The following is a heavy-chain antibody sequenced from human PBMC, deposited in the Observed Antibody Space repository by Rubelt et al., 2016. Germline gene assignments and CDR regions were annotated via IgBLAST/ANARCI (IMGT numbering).Heavy chain of an antibody. D-gene: IGHD6-13*01. CDR3: ESLPIASACFDS. J-gene: IGHJ4*02. Sequence: QLQLQESGPRLVKPSETLSLTCTVSGASISSSTYYWGWIRQPPGKGLEWIGSVYYSGSTSYNPSLKSRVTISVDTSKNQFPLKMSCVTVADTTVYYWESLPIASACFDSWGQGTLVTVSS. CDR2: VYYSGST. CDR1: GASISSSTYY. V-gene: IGHV4-39*01.